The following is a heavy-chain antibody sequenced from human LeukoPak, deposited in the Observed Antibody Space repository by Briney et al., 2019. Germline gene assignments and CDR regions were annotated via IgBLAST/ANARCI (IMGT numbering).Heavy chain of an antibody. Sequence: SSPTLVNPTQTLTLTCTFSGFSLSTSGVGVGWIRQPPGMALEWLALIYWDDDKRYSPSLKSRLTITKDTSKNQVVLTMTNMDPVDTATYYCVHRPRLWFGELDAFDIWGQGTMVTVSS. CDR2: IYWDDDK. J-gene: IGHJ3*02. D-gene: IGHD3-10*01. CDR1: GFSLSTSGVG. CDR3: VHRPRLWFGELDAFDI. V-gene: IGHV2-5*02.